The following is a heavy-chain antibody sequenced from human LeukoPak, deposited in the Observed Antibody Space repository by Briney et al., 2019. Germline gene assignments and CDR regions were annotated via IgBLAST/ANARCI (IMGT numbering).Heavy chain of an antibody. J-gene: IGHJ6*02. CDR1: GGSISSYY. CDR3: ATLREMASRYYYYGMDV. Sequence: PSETLSLTCTVSGGSISSYYWSWIRQPPGKVLEWIGYIYYSGSTNYNPSLKSRVTISVDTSKNQFSLKLSSVTAADTAVYYCATLREMASRYYYYGMDVWGQGTAVTVSS. CDR2: IYYSGST. V-gene: IGHV4-59*08. D-gene: IGHD5-24*01.